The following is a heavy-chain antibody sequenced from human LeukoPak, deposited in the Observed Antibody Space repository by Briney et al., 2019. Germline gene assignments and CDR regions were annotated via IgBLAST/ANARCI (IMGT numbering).Heavy chain of an antibody. Sequence: SETLSLNCTGSGCTIRSYYWSWIRQPPGKGLEWIAYIYYSGSTNYNPSLKSRVTISVDTSKNQFSLKLSSVTAADTAVYYCARVYYSNSYDYWYFDLWGRGTLVTVSS. CDR3: ARVYYSNSYDYWYFDL. V-gene: IGHV4-59*01. CDR1: GCTIRSYY. D-gene: IGHD6-13*01. CDR2: IYYSGST. J-gene: IGHJ2*01.